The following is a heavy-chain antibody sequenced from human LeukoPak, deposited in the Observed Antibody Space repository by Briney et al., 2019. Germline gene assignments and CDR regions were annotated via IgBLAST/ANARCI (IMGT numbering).Heavy chain of an antibody. CDR2: INPNSGGT. CDR1: GYTFTGYY. Sequence: ASVKVSCKASGYTFTGYYMHGVRQAPGQGLEWMGWINPNSGGTNYAQKFQGRVTMTRDTSISTAYMELSRLRSDDTAVYYCATPLGYCSGGSCSDYWGQGTLVTVSS. V-gene: IGHV1-2*02. J-gene: IGHJ4*02. CDR3: ATPLGYCSGGSCSDY. D-gene: IGHD2-15*01.